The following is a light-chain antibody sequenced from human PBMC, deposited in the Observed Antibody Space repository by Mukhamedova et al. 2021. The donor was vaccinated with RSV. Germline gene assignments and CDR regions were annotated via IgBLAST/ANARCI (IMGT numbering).Light chain of an antibody. CDR1: NIGSKS. CDR2: YDS. V-gene: IGLV3-21*04. Sequence: GGNNIGSKSVHWYQQKPGQAPVLVIYYDSDRPSGIPERFSGSNSGNTATLTISRVEAGDEADYYWQEWDSSSDHVVFGGGTKLTV. J-gene: IGLJ2*01. CDR3: QEWDSSSDHVV.